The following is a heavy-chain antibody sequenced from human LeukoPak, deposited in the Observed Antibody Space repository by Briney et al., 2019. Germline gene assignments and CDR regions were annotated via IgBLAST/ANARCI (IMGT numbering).Heavy chain of an antibody. V-gene: IGHV1-69*01. D-gene: IGHD6-13*01. J-gene: IGHJ6*03. CDR1: GGTFSSYA. CDR3: ARDTLPWSIAAAESLPRDYYYMDV. CDR2: IIPIFGTA. Sequence: ASVKVSCKASGGTFSSYAISWVRQAPGQGLEWMGGIIPIFGTANYAQKFQGRVTITADESTSTAYMELSSLRSEDTAVYYCARDTLPWSIAAAESLPRDYYYMDVWGKGTTVTVSS.